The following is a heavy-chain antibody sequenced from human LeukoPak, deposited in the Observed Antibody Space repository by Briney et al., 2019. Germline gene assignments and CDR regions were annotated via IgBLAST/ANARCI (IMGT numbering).Heavy chain of an antibody. V-gene: IGHV1-46*01. CDR3: ARDAVEALDI. CDR2: INPSGGST. D-gene: IGHD5-24*01. J-gene: IGHJ3*02. CDR1: GYTFTSYY. Sequence: ASVKVSCKASGYTFTSYYFHWVRQAPGQGLEWMGIINPSGGSTTYAQKFQGRVTMTRDTSTSSVYMELSSLRSEDTAVYYCARDAVEALDIWGQGTMVTVSS.